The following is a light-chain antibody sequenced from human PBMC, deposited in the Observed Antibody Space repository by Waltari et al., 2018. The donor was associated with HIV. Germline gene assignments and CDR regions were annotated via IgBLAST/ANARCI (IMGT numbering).Light chain of an antibody. Sequence: DVVMTQSRDALVGSLGDRVTVKCKSSPSVLFTSNNKNYLAWYQQKPGQPPKLLVYWASTRESGVPARFSGSGSVTNFTPSISNRQAEDAAFYYCQQYFMTPPTFGQGTKVEI. CDR3: QQYFMTPPT. CDR1: PSVLFTSNNKNY. V-gene: IGKV4-1*01. CDR2: WAS. J-gene: IGKJ1*01.